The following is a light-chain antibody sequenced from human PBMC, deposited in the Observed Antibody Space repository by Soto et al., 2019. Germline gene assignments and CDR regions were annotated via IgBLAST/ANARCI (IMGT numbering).Light chain of an antibody. CDR2: DVS. CDR3: QQYNNWPFS. V-gene: IGKV3-15*01. Sequence: EIVMTQSPAILSVSPWERATLSFRAFQGVTTNFAWYQQKSGQSPRLLIYDVSIRATGVPARFSGTGSETDFTLTISGLQSEDSAVYFCQQYNNWPFSFGQGTRLEIK. J-gene: IGKJ5*01. CDR1: QGVTTN.